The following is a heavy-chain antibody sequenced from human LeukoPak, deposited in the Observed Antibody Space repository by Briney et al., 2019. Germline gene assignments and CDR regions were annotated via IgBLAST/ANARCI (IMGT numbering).Heavy chain of an antibody. CDR2: ISSSSSYI. V-gene: IGHV3-21*01. Sequence: GGSLRLSCAASGFTFRSYSMNWVRQAPGKGLEWVSSISSSSSYIYYADSVKGRFTISRDNAKNSLYLQMNCLRAEDTAVYYCASSYCSGGSCYEYYFDYWGQGTLVTVSS. CDR1: GFTFRSYS. D-gene: IGHD2-15*01. J-gene: IGHJ4*02. CDR3: ASSYCSGGSCYEYYFDY.